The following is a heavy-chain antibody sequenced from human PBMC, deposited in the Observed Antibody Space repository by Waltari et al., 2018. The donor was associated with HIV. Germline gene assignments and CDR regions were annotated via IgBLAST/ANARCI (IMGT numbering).Heavy chain of an antibody. CDR1: GYTFTNYD. CDR2: INPNSGNT. D-gene: IGHD5-18*01. CDR3: SRGRGYSYGYSDL. V-gene: IGHV1-8*01. Sequence: QVQLVQSGAEVRKPGASVKVSCKASGYTFTNYDINWVRKAPGQGIEWMGWINPNSGNTGYAQKFQGRFTMTRDTSRSTAYMERTSLTSEDTAVYHCSRGRGYSYGYSDLWGQGTLVTVSS. J-gene: IGHJ4*02.